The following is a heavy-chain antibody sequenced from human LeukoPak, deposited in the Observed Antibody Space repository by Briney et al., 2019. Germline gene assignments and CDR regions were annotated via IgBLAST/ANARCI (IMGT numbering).Heavy chain of an antibody. V-gene: IGHV3-23*01. D-gene: IGHD3-16*02. CDR3: AKVQDYVWGSYRSSQEYFQH. CDR2: ISGSGGST. CDR1: GFTFSSYA. Sequence: GGSLRLSCAASGFTFSSYAMSWVRQAPGKGLEWVSAISGSGGSTYYADSVKGRFTISRDNSKNTLYLQMTNLRAEDTAVYYCAKVQDYVWGSYRSSQEYFQHWGQGTLVTISS. J-gene: IGHJ1*01.